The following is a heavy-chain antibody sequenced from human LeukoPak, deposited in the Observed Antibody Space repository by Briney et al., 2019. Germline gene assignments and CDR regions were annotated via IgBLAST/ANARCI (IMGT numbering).Heavy chain of an antibody. V-gene: IGHV4-34*01. CDR3: ARAVGYYYGSGSYPT. Sequence: PSETLSLTCAVYGGSFSGYYWSWIRQPPGKGLEWIGEINHSGSTNYNPSPKSRVTISVDTSKNQFSLKLSSVTAADTAVYYCARAVGYYYGSGSYPTWGQGTLVTVSS. J-gene: IGHJ5*02. D-gene: IGHD3-10*01. CDR2: INHSGST. CDR1: GGSFSGYY.